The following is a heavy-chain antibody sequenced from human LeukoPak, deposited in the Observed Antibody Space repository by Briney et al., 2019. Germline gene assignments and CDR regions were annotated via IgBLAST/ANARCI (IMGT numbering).Heavy chain of an antibody. CDR2: INHSGST. V-gene: IGHV4-34*01. CDR1: GGSFSGYY. D-gene: IGHD1-26*01. J-gene: IGHJ4*02. Sequence: SETLSLTCAVYGGSFSGYYWSWLRQPPGKGLEWIGEINHSGSTNYNPTLTSRVTISVDTSKDQFSLKLSSVTAADTAVYYCARRVSGSYYGFDYGGQGTLVTVSS. CDR3: ARRVSGSYYGFDY.